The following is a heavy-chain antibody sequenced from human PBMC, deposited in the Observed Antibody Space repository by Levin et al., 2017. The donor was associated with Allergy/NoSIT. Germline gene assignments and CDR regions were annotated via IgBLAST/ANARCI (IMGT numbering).Heavy chain of an antibody. CDR2: TYYIGTT. CDR3: ARVEVSYCDGDCFTNWLDA. D-gene: IGHD2-21*02. V-gene: IGHV4-30-4*01. J-gene: IGHJ5*02. CDR1: GGSISSGDYY. Sequence: SQTLSLTCTVSGGSISSGDYYWPWIRQSPGQGLEWIGYTYYIGTTYYNPSLKSRLTISVDTSKNQFSLTLRSVTAADTAVYYCARVEVSYCDGDCFTNWLDAWGQGTLVTVSS.